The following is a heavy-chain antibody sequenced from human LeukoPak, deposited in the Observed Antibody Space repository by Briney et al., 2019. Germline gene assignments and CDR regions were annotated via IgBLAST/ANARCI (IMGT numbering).Heavy chain of an antibody. CDR1: GFTFSSYA. V-gene: IGHV3-23*01. Sequence: GGSLRLSCAASGFTFSSYAMSWVRQAPGKGLEWVSAISGSGGSTYYAGSVKGRFTIYRDNSKNTLYLQMNSLRAEDTAVYYCAKSEGIRDYYDSSGYYYDYWGQGTLVTVSS. CDR3: AKSEGIRDYYDSSGYYYDY. J-gene: IGHJ4*02. D-gene: IGHD3-22*01. CDR2: ISGSGGST.